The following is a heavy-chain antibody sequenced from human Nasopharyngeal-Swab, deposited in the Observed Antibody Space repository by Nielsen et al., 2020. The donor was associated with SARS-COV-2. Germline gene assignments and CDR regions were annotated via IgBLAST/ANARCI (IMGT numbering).Heavy chain of an antibody. V-gene: IGHV4-39*02. Sequence: SETLSLTCTVSGGSISSSSYYWGWIRQPPGKGLEWIGYIYYSGSTYYNPSLESRVYMSVDTSKNHFSLKVSSVTAADTAVYYCARVPSDYGDPAGFDYWGQGILVTVSS. D-gene: IGHD4-17*01. CDR1: GGSISSSSYY. J-gene: IGHJ4*02. CDR2: IYYSGST. CDR3: ARVPSDYGDPAGFDY.